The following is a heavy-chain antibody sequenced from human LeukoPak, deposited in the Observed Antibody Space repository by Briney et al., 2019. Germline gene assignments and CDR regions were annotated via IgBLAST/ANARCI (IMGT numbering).Heavy chain of an antibody. D-gene: IGHD2-21*01. Sequence: PGRSLRLSCAASGFTFSSYWMNWVRQAPGKGLEWVANTKQDGSEKYYVDSVKGRFTISRDNAKNSLYLQMNSLRAEDTAVYYCARDHRGIYSPFDYWGQGTLVTVSS. CDR2: TKQDGSEK. CDR1: GFTFSSYW. V-gene: IGHV3-7*01. CDR3: ARDHRGIYSPFDY. J-gene: IGHJ4*02.